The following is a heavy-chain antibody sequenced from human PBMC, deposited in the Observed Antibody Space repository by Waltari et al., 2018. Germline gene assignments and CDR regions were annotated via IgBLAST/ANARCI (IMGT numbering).Heavy chain of an antibody. J-gene: IGHJ4*02. CDR2: ISTYNGNT. CDR1: GYTFASYG. V-gene: IGHV1-18*01. Sequence: QVQLVQSGTEVKKPGASVRVSCKASGYTFASYGISWVRQATGQGLEWMGWISTYNGNTRYAHKVQGRVTLTTDTSTSTAYMELGSLRSDDTAIYYCARGLNAETAMVADYWGQGTLVAVSS. CDR3: ARGLNAETAMVADY. D-gene: IGHD5-18*01.